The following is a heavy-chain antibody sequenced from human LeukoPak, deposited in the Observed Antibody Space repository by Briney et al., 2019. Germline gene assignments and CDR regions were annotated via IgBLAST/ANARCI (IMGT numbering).Heavy chain of an antibody. CDR2: MYSSGST. J-gene: IGHJ4*02. V-gene: IGHV4-30-4*08. D-gene: IGHD4-23*01. Sequence: PSETLSLTCTVSGGSISSGDNYWGWIRQPPGKGLEWIGFMYSSGSTYYNPSLKSRVTISVDTSKSQFSLKLSSVTAADTAVYYCARHYGGKGLGYWGQGTLVTVSS. CDR3: ARHYGGKGLGY. CDR1: GGSISSGDNY.